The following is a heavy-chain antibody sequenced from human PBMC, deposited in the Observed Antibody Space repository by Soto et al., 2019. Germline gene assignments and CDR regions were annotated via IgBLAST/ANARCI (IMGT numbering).Heavy chain of an antibody. J-gene: IGHJ4*02. CDR1: GFTFSTYG. CDR2: VSYDVRIK. D-gene: IGHD1-1*01. Sequence: QVQLVESGGGVVQPVRSLTLSCAASGFTFSTYGMHWVRQAPGQGLEWVAVVSYDVRIKKYGDSVKGRITISRDNSKNTLNLQMDSLSVEDKAVYYCAKEVRGNEGWSFDYWGKGPLVPVAS. CDR3: AKEVRGNEGWSFDY. V-gene: IGHV3-30*18.